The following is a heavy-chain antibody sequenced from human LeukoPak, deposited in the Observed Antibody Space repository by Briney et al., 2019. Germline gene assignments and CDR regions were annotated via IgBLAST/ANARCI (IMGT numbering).Heavy chain of an antibody. V-gene: IGHV4-59*12. CDR2: FYYGERS. J-gene: IGHJ4*02. CDR1: GGSISNSH. Sequence: PSETLSLTCTVSGGSISNSHWSWIRQAPGKGLECMGNFYYGERSNYNPSLKSRVTISADTSKNQFSLKLSSVTAADTAVYYCATVYSGYDRRLDYWGQGTLVTVSS. D-gene: IGHD5-12*01. CDR3: ATVYSGYDRRLDY.